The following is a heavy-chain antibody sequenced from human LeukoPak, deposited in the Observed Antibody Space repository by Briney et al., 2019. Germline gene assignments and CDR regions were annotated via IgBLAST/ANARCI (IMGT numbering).Heavy chain of an antibody. V-gene: IGHV3-23*01. CDR3: AKDIAQGYTFGSIEQDY. CDR1: GLTFSRYA. CDR2: ISESGSGT. Sequence: GGSLRLSCAVSGLTFSRYAMSWVRQAPGKGLEWVSAISESGSGTYYADSVKGWFTISRDNSKDTLSLQMNSLRAEDTAVYYCAKDIAQGYTFGSIEQDYWGQGTLVTVSS. D-gene: IGHD5-18*01. J-gene: IGHJ4*02.